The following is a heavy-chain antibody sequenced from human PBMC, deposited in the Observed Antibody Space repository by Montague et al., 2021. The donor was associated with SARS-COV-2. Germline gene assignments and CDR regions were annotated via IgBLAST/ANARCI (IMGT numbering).Heavy chain of an antibody. CDR3: ASARITMIVVVDAFDI. V-gene: IGHV4-31*03. D-gene: IGHD3-22*01. CDR2: IYYSGST. J-gene: IGHJ3*02. Sequence: TLSLTCTVSGGSISSGGYNWSWIRQHPGKGLEWIGYIYYSGSTYYXPSLKSRVTISVDTSKNQFSLKLSSVTAADTAVYYCASARITMIVVVDAFDIWGQGTMVTVSP. CDR1: GGSISSGGYN.